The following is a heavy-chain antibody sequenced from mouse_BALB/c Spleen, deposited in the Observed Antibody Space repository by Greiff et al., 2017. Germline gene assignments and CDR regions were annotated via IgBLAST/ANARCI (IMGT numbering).Heavy chain of an antibody. V-gene: IGHV1-9*01. CDR1: GYTFSSYW. CDR3: ARRHYDYDGFAY. J-gene: IGHJ3*01. Sequence: QVQLQQSGAELMKPGASVKISCKATGYTFSSYWIEWVKQRPGHGLEWIGEILPGSGSTNYNEKFKGKATFTADTSSNTAYMQLSSLTSEDSAVYYCARRHYDYDGFAYWGQGTLVTVSA. D-gene: IGHD2-4*01. CDR2: ILPGSGST.